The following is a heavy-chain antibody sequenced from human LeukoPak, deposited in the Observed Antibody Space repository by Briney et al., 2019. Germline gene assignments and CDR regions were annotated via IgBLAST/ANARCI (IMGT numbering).Heavy chain of an antibody. CDR2: ISYDGSNK. J-gene: IGHJ6*02. D-gene: IGHD6-13*01. V-gene: IGHV3-30-3*01. Sequence: GRSLRLSCAASGFTFSSYAMHWVRQAPGKGLEWVAVISYDGSNKYYADSVKGRFTISRDSSKNTLYLQMNSLRAEDTAVYYCARDTLPISIAAAGTDYYYGMDVWGQGTTVTVSS. CDR1: GFTFSSYA. CDR3: ARDTLPISIAAAGTDYYYGMDV.